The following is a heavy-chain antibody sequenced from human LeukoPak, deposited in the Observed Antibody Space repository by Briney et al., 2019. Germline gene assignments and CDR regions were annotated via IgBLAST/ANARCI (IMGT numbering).Heavy chain of an antibody. V-gene: IGHV1-46*01. CDR3: ARDAERDYDILSGPDY. D-gene: IGHD3-9*01. CDR2: INPSGGST. Sequence: AASVKVSCKASGYTFTSYYMHWVRQAPGQGLEWMGIINPSGGSTSYAQKFQGRVTMTRDMSTSTVYMELSSLRSEDTAVYYCARDAERDYDILSGPDYWGQGTLVTVSS. CDR1: GYTFTSYY. J-gene: IGHJ4*02.